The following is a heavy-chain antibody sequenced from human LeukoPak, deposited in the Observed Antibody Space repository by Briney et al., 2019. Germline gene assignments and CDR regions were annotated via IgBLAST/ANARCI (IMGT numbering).Heavy chain of an antibody. D-gene: IGHD4-11*01. CDR2: IKQDGSET. CDR1: GFTFSAFC. V-gene: IGHV3-7*01. CDR3: APSGAYSNFDH. Sequence: PGGSLRLSCAASGFTFSAFCMSWVRQAPGKGLEWVANIKQDGSETHYVDSVRGRFTISRDNAKNSLYLQMNSLRAEDTAVYYCAPSGAYSNFDHWGQGTLVTVSS. J-gene: IGHJ4*02.